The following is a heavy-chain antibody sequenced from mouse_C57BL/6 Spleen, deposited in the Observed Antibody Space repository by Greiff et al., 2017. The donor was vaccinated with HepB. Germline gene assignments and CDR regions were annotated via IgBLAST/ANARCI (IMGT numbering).Heavy chain of an antibody. Sequence: QVQLQQSGAELMKPGASVKLSCKASGYTFTGYWIEWVKQRPGHGLEWIGEILPGSGSTNYNEKFKGKATFTADTSSNTAYMQLSSLTTEDSAIYYDARGVLSTLITTTYWYFDVWGTGTTVTVSS. CDR1: GYTFTGYW. CDR3: ARGVLSTLITTTYWYFDV. CDR2: ILPGSGST. D-gene: IGHD2-4*01. V-gene: IGHV1-9*01. J-gene: IGHJ1*03.